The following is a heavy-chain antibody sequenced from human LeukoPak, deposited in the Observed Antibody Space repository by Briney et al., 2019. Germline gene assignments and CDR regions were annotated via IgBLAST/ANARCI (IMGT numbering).Heavy chain of an antibody. CDR3: VKGKWEDNHYYYSLDV. D-gene: IGHD1-26*01. CDR2: ISYDSYND. J-gene: IGHJ6*02. CDR1: GFTFSKYG. Sequence: PGRSLRLSCAASGFTFSKYGMHWVRQAPGKGLEWVAVISYDSYNDYYGDSVKGRFTISRDNSKNTVDLQMNSLRPDDTAVYFCVKGKWEDNHYYYSLDVWGQGATVSVAS. V-gene: IGHV3-30*18.